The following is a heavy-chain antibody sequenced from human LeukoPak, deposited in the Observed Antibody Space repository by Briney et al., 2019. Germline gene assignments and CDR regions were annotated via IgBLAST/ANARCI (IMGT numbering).Heavy chain of an antibody. CDR3: ARSERDFWSGPSDAFDI. CDR2: IYYSGST. J-gene: IGHJ3*02. D-gene: IGHD3-3*01. CDR1: GGSISSSSYY. V-gene: IGHV4-39*01. Sequence: PSETLSLTCTVSGGSISSSSYYWGWIRQPPGKGLEWIGSIYYSGSTYYNPSLKSRVTISVDTSKNQFSLKLSSVTAADTAVYYCARSERDFWSGPSDAFDIWGQGTMVTVSS.